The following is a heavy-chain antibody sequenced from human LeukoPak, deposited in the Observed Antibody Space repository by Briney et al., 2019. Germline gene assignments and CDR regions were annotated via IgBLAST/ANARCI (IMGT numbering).Heavy chain of an antibody. CDR1: GGSISSYY. CDR2: IYHSGST. CDR3: ARAIVVVPAATYYFDY. V-gene: IGHV4-59*08. J-gene: IGHJ4*02. D-gene: IGHD2-2*01. Sequence: SETLSLTCTVSGGSISSYYWSWIRQPPGKGLEWIGSIYHSGSTYYNPSLKSRVTISVDTSKNQFSLKLSSVTAADTAVYYCARAIVVVPAATYYFDYWGQGTLVTVSS.